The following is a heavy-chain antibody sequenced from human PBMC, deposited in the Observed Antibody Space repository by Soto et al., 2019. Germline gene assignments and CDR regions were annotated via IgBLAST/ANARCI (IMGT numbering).Heavy chain of an antibody. J-gene: IGHJ4*02. CDR2: ISAYNGNT. Sequence: QVQLVQSGAEVKKPGASVKVSCKASGYTFTSYGISWVRQAPGQGLEWMGWISAYNGNTKYAQKLQGRVTMTTDTSTGTAYMELRSLRPGDTAVYYCARDLSYGLCDYWGQGTLVTVSS. V-gene: IGHV1-18*01. CDR3: ARDLSYGLCDY. D-gene: IGHD5-18*01. CDR1: GYTFTSYG.